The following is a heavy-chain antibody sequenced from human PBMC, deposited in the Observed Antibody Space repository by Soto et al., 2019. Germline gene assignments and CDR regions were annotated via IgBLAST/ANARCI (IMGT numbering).Heavy chain of an antibody. CDR3: AKKEGGQWLDMGEYFQH. Sequence: EVQLLESGGGLVQPGGSLRLSCAASGFTFSSYAMSWVRQAPGKGLEWVSAISGSGGSTYYADSVKGRFTISRDNSKNTRYLQMNSLRAEDTAVYYCAKKEGGQWLDMGEYFQHWGQGTLVTVSS. CDR2: ISGSGGST. D-gene: IGHD6-19*01. J-gene: IGHJ1*01. V-gene: IGHV3-23*01. CDR1: GFTFSSYA.